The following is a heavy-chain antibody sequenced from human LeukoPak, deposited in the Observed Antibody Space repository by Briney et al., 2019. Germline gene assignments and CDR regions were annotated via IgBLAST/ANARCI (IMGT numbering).Heavy chain of an antibody. Sequence: GGSLRLSCAASGFTFSNYWMNWVRQAPGKGLEWVANIKNDGGEIFYVDSLKGRFTISRDNAENSIYLQMNSLRVDDTAVYYCVRDSHNAYHPDWGQGTLVTVSS. J-gene: IGHJ4*02. CDR1: GFTFSNYW. CDR2: IKNDGGEI. CDR3: VRDSHNAYHPD. V-gene: IGHV3-7*04. D-gene: IGHD3-16*01.